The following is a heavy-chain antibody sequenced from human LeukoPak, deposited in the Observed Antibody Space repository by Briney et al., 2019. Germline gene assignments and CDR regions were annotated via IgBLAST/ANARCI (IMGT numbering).Heavy chain of an antibody. J-gene: IGHJ5*02. D-gene: IGHD6-13*01. CDR1: GGSFSGYY. V-gene: IGHV4-34*01. CDR2: INHSGST. Sequence: SETLSLTCAVYGGSFSGYYWSWIRQPPGKGLEWIGEINHSGSTNYNPSLKSRVTIPVDTSKNQFSLKLSSVTAADTAVYYCARVRPLYREQLVNWFDPWGQGTLVTVSS. CDR3: ARVRPLYREQLVNWFDP.